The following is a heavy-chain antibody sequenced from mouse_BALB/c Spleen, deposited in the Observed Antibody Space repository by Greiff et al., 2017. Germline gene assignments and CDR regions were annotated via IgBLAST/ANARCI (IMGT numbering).Heavy chain of an antibody. Sequence: EVQGVESGGGLVKPGGSLKLSCAASGFTFSDYYMYWVRQTPEKRLEWVATISDGGSYTYYPDSVKGRFTISRDNAKNNLYLQMSSLKSEDTAMYYCAREAGTSHAMDYWGQGTSVTVSS. D-gene: IGHD4-1*01. CDR1: GFTFSDYY. CDR3: AREAGTSHAMDY. J-gene: IGHJ4*01. CDR2: ISDGGSYT. V-gene: IGHV5-4*02.